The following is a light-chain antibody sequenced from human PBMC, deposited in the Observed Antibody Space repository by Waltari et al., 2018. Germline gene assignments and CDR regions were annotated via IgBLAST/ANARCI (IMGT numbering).Light chain of an antibody. CDR2: YDS. J-gene: IGLJ3*02. CDR3: QVCDDVTDSGV. V-gene: IGLV3-21*04. CDR1: TIGWKI. Sequence: YVMTQPPSVSGHPGKTARLPSGGDTIGWKIVNWYHQKPGQAPVLVMFYDSDPPSQLPERFSGSTAGNTATLTISWVEAGDEADYHCQVCDDVTDSGVFGGGTKLTVL.